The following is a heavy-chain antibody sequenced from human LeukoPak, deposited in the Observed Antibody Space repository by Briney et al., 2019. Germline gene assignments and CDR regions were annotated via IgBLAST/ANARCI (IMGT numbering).Heavy chain of an antibody. Sequence: PGGSLRLSCAASGFTFSSYGMSWVRQAPGKGLEWVAFIRYDGSNKYYADSVKGRFTISRDNSKNTLYLQMNSLRAEDTAVYYCAKVRERGSSCCFDYWGQGTLVTVSS. J-gene: IGHJ4*02. CDR2: IRYDGSNK. V-gene: IGHV3-30*02. D-gene: IGHD6-13*01. CDR3: AKVRERGSSCCFDY. CDR1: GFTFSSYG.